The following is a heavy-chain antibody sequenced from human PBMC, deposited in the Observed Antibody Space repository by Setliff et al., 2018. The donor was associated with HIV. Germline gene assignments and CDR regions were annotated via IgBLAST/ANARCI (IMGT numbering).Heavy chain of an antibody. CDR3: ARAHGYSSSWYEDAFDI. V-gene: IGHV1-69*13. Sequence: GASVKVSCKASGGTFSSYAISWVRQAPGQGLEWMGGIIPIFGTANYAQKFQGRVTITADESTSTAYMELSSLRSEDTAVYYCARAHGYSSSWYEDAFDIWGQGTMVTVS. CDR1: GGTFSSYA. D-gene: IGHD6-13*01. CDR2: IIPIFGTA. J-gene: IGHJ3*02.